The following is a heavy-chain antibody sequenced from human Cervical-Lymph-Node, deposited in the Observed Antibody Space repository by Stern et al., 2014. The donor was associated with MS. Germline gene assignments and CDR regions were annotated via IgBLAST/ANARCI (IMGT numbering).Heavy chain of an antibody. D-gene: IGHD4-17*01. CDR1: GFSLSTSGVG. J-gene: IGHJ4*02. Sequence: QVTLRESGPTLVKPTQTLTLTCTFSGFSLSTSGVGVGWIRQPPGKALEWLALIYWDDDKRYSPSLNSRLTITKDTSKNQVVLTMTNMDPVDTATYYCAHYNAPTVTLDYWGQGTLVTVSS. CDR2: IYWDDDK. V-gene: IGHV2-5*02. CDR3: AHYNAPTVTLDY.